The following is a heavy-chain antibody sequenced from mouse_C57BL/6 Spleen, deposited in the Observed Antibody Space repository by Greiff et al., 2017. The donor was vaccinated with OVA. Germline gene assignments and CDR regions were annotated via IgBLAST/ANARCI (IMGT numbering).Heavy chain of an antibody. CDR3: AREGSSYSMDY. J-gene: IGHJ4*01. V-gene: IGHV3-6*01. CDR2: ISYDGSN. D-gene: IGHD1-1*01. Sequence: EVQLVESGPGLVKPSQSLSLTCSVTGYSITSGYYWYWIRQFPGNKLEWMGYISYDGSNNYNQSLKNRISITLDTSKNQFFLKLNSVTTEDTATYYCAREGSSYSMDYWGQGTSVTVSS. CDR1: GYSITSGYY.